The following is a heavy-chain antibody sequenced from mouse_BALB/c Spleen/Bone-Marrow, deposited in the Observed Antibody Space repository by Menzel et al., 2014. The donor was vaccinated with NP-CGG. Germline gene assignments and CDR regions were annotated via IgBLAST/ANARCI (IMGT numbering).Heavy chain of an antibody. Sequence: VQLKHSGPELVKPGASVKMSCKASGYTFTSYVLHWVKQKPGQGLEWIGYINPYNDGTKSNEKFKGKATLTSDKSSSTAYMELSSLTSEDSAVYYCPREDGYYGMDYWGQGTSVTVSS. CDR3: PREDGYYGMDY. CDR1: GYTFTSYV. D-gene: IGHD2-3*01. J-gene: IGHJ4*01. CDR2: INPYNDGT. V-gene: IGHV1-14*01.